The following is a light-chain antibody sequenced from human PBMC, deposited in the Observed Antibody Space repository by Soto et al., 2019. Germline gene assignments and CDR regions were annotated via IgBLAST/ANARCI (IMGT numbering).Light chain of an antibody. CDR2: AAS. CDR3: QQYYSYPRT. CDR1: QGISSY. V-gene: IGKV1-8*01. J-gene: IGKJ1*01. Sequence: AISVTPSLSSFSASTGDRVTXXCRASQGISSYLAWYQQKPGKAPKLLIYAASTLQSGVPSRFSGSGSGTDFTLTISCLQSEDFATYYCQQYYSYPRTFGQGTKVDIK.